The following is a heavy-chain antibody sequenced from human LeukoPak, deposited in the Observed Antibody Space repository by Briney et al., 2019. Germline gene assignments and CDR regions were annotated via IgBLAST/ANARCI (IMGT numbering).Heavy chain of an antibody. CDR1: GFIFRSYG. D-gene: IGHD6-13*01. CDR2: IRDDGSTK. Sequence: PGGSLRLSXAASGFIFRSYGIHWVRQAPGKGLEWVAFIRDDGSTKYYADSVKGRFTISRDNSKNTLYLQMNSLRVDDTAIYYCAKVGSNSWGIFDVWGQGTMVTVSS. V-gene: IGHV3-30*02. CDR3: AKVGSNSWGIFDV. J-gene: IGHJ3*01.